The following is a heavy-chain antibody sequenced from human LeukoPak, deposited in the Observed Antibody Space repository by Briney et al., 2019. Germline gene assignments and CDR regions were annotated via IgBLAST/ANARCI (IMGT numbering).Heavy chain of an antibody. J-gene: IGHJ4*02. V-gene: IGHV4-34*01. D-gene: IGHD2-15*01. Sequence: SETLSLTCAVYGGSLSGYYWSWIRQPPGKGLEWIGEINHSGSINYTPSLKSRVTISVDTSKNQFSLRLSSVTASETAVYYCARWGKCSGGSSYSGLQFAYWGQATLVTVSS. CDR3: ARWGKCSGGSSYSGLQFAY. CDR1: GGSLSGYY. CDR2: INHSGSI.